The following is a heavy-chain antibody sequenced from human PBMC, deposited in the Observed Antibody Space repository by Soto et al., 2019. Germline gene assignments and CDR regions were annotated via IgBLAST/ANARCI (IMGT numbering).Heavy chain of an antibody. CDR3: ERDRYYYYGMDV. Sequence: EVQLVESGGGLVQPGGSLRLSCAASGFTFSSYWMHWVRQAPGKGLVWVSRINSDGSSTSYADSVKGRFTISRDNAKNTLYLQMNSLRAEDTAVYYCERDRYYYYGMDVWGQGTTVTVSS. CDR1: GFTFSSYW. V-gene: IGHV3-74*01. CDR2: INSDGSST. J-gene: IGHJ6*02.